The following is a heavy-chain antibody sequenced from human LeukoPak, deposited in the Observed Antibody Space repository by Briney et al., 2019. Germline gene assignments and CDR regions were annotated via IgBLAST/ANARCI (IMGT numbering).Heavy chain of an antibody. CDR3: ARTYYDFWSGYDAFDI. CDR1: GYTFTGYY. Sequence: ASVKASCKASGYTFTGYYMHWVRQAPGQGLEWMGWINPNSGGTNYAQKFQGRVTMTRDTSISTAYMELSRLRSGDTAVYYCARTYYDFWSGYDAFDIWGQGTMVTVSS. CDR2: INPNSGGT. J-gene: IGHJ3*02. D-gene: IGHD3-3*01. V-gene: IGHV1-2*02.